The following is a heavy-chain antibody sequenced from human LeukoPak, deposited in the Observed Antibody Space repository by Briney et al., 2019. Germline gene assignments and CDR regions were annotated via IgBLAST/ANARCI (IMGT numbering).Heavy chain of an antibody. CDR3: AKGLHGGVGYGVDV. D-gene: IGHD3-16*01. CDR2: ISGTGGRT. CDR1: GFTFSNYA. V-gene: IGHV3-23*01. Sequence: GGSLRLSCAASGFTFSNYAMTWVRQAPGKGREWVSSISGTGGRTYSADSVKGRFTISRDNSKNTLYLQMKNLRVEHTAVYYCAKGLHGGVGYGVDVWGQGTTVSVSS. J-gene: IGHJ6*02.